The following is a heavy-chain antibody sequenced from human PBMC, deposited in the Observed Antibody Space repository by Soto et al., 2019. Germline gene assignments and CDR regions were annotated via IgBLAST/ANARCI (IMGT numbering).Heavy chain of an antibody. CDR1: GGTFSSYA. V-gene: IGHV1-69*06. Sequence: SVKVSCKASGGTFSSYAISWVRQAPGQGLEWMGGIIPIFGTANYAQKFQGRVTITADKSTSTAYMELSSLRSEDTAVYYCARAPPTQPGIAAAGQRGGYYYYGMDVWGQGTTVTVSS. D-gene: IGHD6-13*01. J-gene: IGHJ6*02. CDR2: IIPIFGTA. CDR3: ARAPPTQPGIAAAGQRGGYYYYGMDV.